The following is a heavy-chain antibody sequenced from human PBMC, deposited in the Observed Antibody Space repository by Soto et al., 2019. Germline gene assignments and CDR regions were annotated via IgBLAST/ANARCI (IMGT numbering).Heavy chain of an antibody. CDR2: IYYSGST. D-gene: IGHD2-15*01. V-gene: IGHV4-30-4*01. CDR3: ARDGPADFCSGGSCSSFDY. CDR1: GGSISSGDYY. Sequence: SETLSLTCTVSGGSISSGDYYWSWIRQPPGKGLEWIGYIYYSGSTYYNPSLKSRVTISVDTSKNQFSLKLSSVTAADTAVYYCARDGPADFCSGGSCSSFDYWGQGTLVTVSS. J-gene: IGHJ4*02.